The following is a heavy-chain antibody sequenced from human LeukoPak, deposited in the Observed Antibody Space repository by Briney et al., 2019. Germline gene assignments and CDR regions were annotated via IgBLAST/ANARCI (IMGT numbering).Heavy chain of an antibody. CDR2: INPNSGGT. D-gene: IGHD3-22*01. J-gene: IGHJ4*02. CDR3: ARTCYYDSSGYYYDY. V-gene: IGHV1-2*02. Sequence: ASVKVSCKASGYTFTGYYMHWVRQAPGQGLEWMGWINPNSGGTNYAQKFQGRVTMTRDTSISTAYMELSRLRSDDTAVHYCARTCYYDSSGYYYDYWGQGTLVTVSS. CDR1: GYTFTGYY.